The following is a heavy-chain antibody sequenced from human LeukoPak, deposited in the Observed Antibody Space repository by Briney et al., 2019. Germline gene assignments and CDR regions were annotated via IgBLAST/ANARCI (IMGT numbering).Heavy chain of an antibody. Sequence: SETLSLTFTVSGGSISSSSYYWGWIRQPPGKGLEWIGSIYYSGSTYYNPSLKSRVTISVDTSKNQFSPKLSSVTAADTAVYYCARDGGPYYYDSSGDYWGQGTLVTVSS. CDR1: GGSISSSSYY. V-gene: IGHV4-39*07. J-gene: IGHJ4*02. D-gene: IGHD3-22*01. CDR3: ARDGGPYYYDSSGDY. CDR2: IYYSGST.